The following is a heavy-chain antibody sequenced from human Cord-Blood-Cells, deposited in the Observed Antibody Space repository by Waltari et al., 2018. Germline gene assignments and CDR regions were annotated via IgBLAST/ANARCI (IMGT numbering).Heavy chain of an antibody. Sequence: TCAVYGGSFSGYYWSWIRQPPGKGLEWIGEINHSGSTNYNPSLKSRVTISVDTSKNQFSLKLSSVTAADTAVYYCARRHYTVVTPFDYWGQGTLVTVSS. CDR1: GGSFSGYY. J-gene: IGHJ4*02. CDR2: INHSGST. CDR3: ARRHYTVVTPFDY. V-gene: IGHV4-34*01. D-gene: IGHD2-21*02.